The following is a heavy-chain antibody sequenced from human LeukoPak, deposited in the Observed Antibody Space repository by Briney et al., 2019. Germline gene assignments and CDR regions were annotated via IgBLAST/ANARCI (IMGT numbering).Heavy chain of an antibody. D-gene: IGHD3-16*01. CDR2: ISDSGGRT. CDR1: GITLSNYG. CDR3: AKRGVVIRVMLVGFHKEAYYFDS. Sequence: GGSLTLTCPVSGITLSNYGMSWVRQAAGKGLGWVGGISDSGGRTNYADSVKGRFTISRDNPKTTLYLQMNTLRAEDTAVYVCAKRGVVIRVMLVGFHKEAYYFDSWGQGALVTVSS. V-gene: IGHV3-23*01. J-gene: IGHJ4*02.